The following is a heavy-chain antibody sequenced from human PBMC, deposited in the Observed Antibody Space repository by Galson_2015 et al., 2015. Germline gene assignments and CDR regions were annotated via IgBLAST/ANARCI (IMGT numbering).Heavy chain of an antibody. CDR1: GFTFSGHD. CDR2: ISSSGVHI. J-gene: IGHJ4*02. V-gene: IGHV3-48*03. D-gene: IGHD1-1*01. CDR3: ARGLTKLFDY. Sequence: SLRLSCAASGFTFSGHDMSWVRQAPGMGLECVSYISSSGVHIYYADSVTGRFTISRDNAKNSLYLQMNSLSAEDTAVYYCARGLTKLFDYWGQGTLVTVSS.